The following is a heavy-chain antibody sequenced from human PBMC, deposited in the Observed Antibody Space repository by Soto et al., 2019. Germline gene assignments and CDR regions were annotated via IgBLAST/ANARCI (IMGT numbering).Heavy chain of an antibody. CDR3: ARGVAATSLGAFDI. CDR1: VFTFSSYS. V-gene: IGHV3-21*01. Sequence: EVQLVESGGGLVKPGGSLRISCAASVFTFSSYSMNWVRQAPGKGLEWVSSISSSSSYIYYADSVKGRCTLSRDNAKNSLYLQMNRLRAEDTAVYYCARGVAATSLGAFDIWGPGTMVTVSS. CDR2: ISSSSSYI. J-gene: IGHJ3*02. D-gene: IGHD2-15*01.